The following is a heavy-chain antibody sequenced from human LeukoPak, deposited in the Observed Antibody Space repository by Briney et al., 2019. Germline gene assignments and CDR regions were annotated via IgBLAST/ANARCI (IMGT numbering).Heavy chain of an antibody. D-gene: IGHD3-10*01. J-gene: IGHJ3*02. CDR3: ARVHGSGSYGTIDAFDI. Sequence: GASVKVSCKAPGYTFTSYGISWVRQAPGQGLEWMGWISAYNGNTNYAQKLQGRVTMTTDTSTSTAYMELRSLRSDDTAVYYCARVHGSGSYGTIDAFDIWGQGTMVTVSS. CDR2: ISAYNGNT. CDR1: GYTFTSYG. V-gene: IGHV1-18*01.